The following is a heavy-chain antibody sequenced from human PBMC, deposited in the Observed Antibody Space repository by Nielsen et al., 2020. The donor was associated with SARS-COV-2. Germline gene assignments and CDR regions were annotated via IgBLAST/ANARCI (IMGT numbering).Heavy chain of an antibody. D-gene: IGHD6-19*01. CDR1: GGSISSSSYY. J-gene: IGHJ3*02. CDR3: ATFSVAADAFDI. Sequence: SETLSLTCTVSGGSISSSSYYWGWIRQPPGKGLERIGSIYYSGSTYYNPSLKSRVTISVNTSKNQFSLKLSSVTAADTAVYYCATFSVAADAFDIWGQGTMVTASS. V-gene: IGHV4-39*01. CDR2: IYYSGST.